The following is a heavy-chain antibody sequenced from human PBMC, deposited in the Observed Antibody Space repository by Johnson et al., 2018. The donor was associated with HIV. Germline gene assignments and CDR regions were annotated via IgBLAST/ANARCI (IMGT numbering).Heavy chain of an antibody. CDR1: GFSFSDYF. V-gene: IGHV3-11*04. J-gene: IGHJ3*02. CDR2: ISRGGSSASVI. D-gene: IGHD6-19*01. Sequence: QVQLVESGGGLVKPGGSLRLSCAASGFSFSDYFVSWIRQAPGKGLEWVSSISRGGSSASVIYYADSVKGRFTISRENAKNSVYLQMNSLRSDDTAVYYCAKVARYGGSGWVDAFDIWGQGTMVTVS. CDR3: AKVARYGGSGWVDAFDI.